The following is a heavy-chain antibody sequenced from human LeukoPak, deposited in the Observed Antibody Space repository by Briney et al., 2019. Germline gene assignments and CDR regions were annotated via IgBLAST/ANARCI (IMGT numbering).Heavy chain of an antibody. V-gene: IGHV1-69*05. Sequence: SVKVSCKASGGTFSSYAISWVRQAPGQGLEWMGGIIPIFGTANYAQKFQGRVTITTDESTSTAYMELSSLRSEDTAVYYCARDQGSGYYDSSGHYWFDPWGQGTLVTVSS. CDR2: IIPIFGTA. D-gene: IGHD3-22*01. CDR3: ARDQGSGYYDSSGHYWFDP. CDR1: GGTFSSYA. J-gene: IGHJ5*02.